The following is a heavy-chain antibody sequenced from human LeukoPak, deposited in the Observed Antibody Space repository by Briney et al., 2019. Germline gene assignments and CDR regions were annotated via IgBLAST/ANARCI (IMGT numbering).Heavy chain of an antibody. D-gene: IGHD2-2*01. CDR1: GFTFSSYS. Sequence: GGSLRLSCAASGFTFSSYSMNWVRQAPGKGLEWVSYISSSSSTIYYADSVKGRFTISRDNAKNSLYLQMNSLRAEDTAVYYCARSCSSTSCSTAFDIWGQGTMVTVSS. J-gene: IGHJ3*02. CDR2: ISSSSSTI. V-gene: IGHV3-48*01. CDR3: ARSCSSTSCSTAFDI.